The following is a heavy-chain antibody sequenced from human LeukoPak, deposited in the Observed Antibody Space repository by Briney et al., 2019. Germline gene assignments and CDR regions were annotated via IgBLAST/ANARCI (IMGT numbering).Heavy chain of an antibody. Sequence: SVKVSCKASGCTFSSYAISWVRQAPGQGLEWMGRIIPILGIANYAQKFQGRVTITADKSTSTAYMELSSLRSEDTAVYYCAREVVAVAGYYFDYWGQGTLVTVSS. D-gene: IGHD6-19*01. J-gene: IGHJ4*02. V-gene: IGHV1-69*04. CDR3: AREVVAVAGYYFDY. CDR2: IIPILGIA. CDR1: GCTFSSYA.